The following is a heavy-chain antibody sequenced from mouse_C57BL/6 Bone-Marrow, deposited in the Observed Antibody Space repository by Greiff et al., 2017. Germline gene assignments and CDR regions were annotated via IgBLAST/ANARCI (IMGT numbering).Heavy chain of an antibody. J-gene: IGHJ1*03. Sequence: EVKLVESGGGLVQPGGSLSLSCAASGFTFTDYYMSWVRQPPGKALEWLGFIRNKANGYTTEYSASVKGRFTISRDNSQSILYLQMKALRAEDSATYGCARCHYEGYYWYFDVWGTGTTVTVSS. V-gene: IGHV7-3*01. CDR1: GFTFTDYY. CDR3: ARCHYEGYYWYFDV. CDR2: IRNKANGYTT. D-gene: IGHD2-3*01.